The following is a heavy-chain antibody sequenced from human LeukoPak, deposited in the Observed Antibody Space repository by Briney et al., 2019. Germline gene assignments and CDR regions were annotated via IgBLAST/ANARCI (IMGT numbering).Heavy chain of an antibody. V-gene: IGHV3-20*04. Sequence: PGGSLRLSCAASVFTFDDYGMSWVRQAPGKGLEWVSGINWNGGSTGYADSVKGRFTISRDNAKNSLYLQMNSLRAEDTALYYCARGVEGLAAAGISHYYFDYWGQGTLVTVSS. CDR2: INWNGGST. CDR3: ARGVEGLAAAGISHYYFDY. J-gene: IGHJ4*02. CDR1: VFTFDDYG. D-gene: IGHD6-13*01.